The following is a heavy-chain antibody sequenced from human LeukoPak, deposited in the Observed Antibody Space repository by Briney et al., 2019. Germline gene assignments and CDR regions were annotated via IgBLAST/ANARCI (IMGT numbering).Heavy chain of an antibody. CDR2: ISGSGGST. CDR3: ATMTMIVVVIDDY. D-gene: IGHD3-22*01. V-gene: IGHV3-23*01. CDR1: GFTFSSYA. Sequence: GGSLRLSCAASGFTFSSYAMSWVRQAPGKGLEWVSAISGSGGSTYYADSVKGRFTISRDNSKNTLYLQMNSPRAEDTAVYYCATMTMIVVVIDDYWGQGTLVTVSS. J-gene: IGHJ4*02.